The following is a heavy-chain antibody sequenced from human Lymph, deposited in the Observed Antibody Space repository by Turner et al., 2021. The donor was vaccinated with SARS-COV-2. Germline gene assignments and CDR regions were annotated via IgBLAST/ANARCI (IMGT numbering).Heavy chain of an antibody. CDR1: GGSISSTS. V-gene: IGHV4-59*08. Sequence: QVQLQESGPGLVRPSETLSLTCTVSGGSISSTSWIWIRQSQGRGLEWIGYFYKIGSIDYNPTLRRRVTISVDTSKNQLSLNLISVTAADTAVDDCARHQGSTSGYDHGMNVWGQGTAVIVSS. CDR2: FYKIGSI. J-gene: IGHJ6*02. D-gene: IGHD1-1*01. CDR3: ARHQGSTSGYDHGMNV.